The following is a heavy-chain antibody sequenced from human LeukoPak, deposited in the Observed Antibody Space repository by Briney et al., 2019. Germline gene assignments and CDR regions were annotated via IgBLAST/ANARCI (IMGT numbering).Heavy chain of an antibody. Sequence: AGRSLRLSCAASGFTFSSYAMHWVRQAPGKGLEWVAVISYDGSNKYYADSVKGRFTISRDNSKNTPYLQMNSLRAEDTAVYYCARDRKQWLVDAREVGFDYWGQGTLVTVSS. J-gene: IGHJ4*02. V-gene: IGHV3-30-3*01. CDR1: GFTFSSYA. D-gene: IGHD6-19*01. CDR2: ISYDGSNK. CDR3: ARDRKQWLVDAREVGFDY.